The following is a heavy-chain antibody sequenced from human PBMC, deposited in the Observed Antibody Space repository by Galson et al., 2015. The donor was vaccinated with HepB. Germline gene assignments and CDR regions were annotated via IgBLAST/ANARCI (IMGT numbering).Heavy chain of an antibody. D-gene: IGHD1-26*01. CDR1: GYTFTSYG. CDR2: TSAYNGNT. J-gene: IGHJ3*02. Sequence: SVKVSCKASGYTFTSYGISWVRQAPGQGLEWMGWTSAYNGNTNYAQKLQGRVTMTTDTSTSTAYMELRSLRSDDTAVYYCARDGIGLVRGAFDIWGQGTMVTVSS. CDR3: ARDGIGLVRGAFDI. V-gene: IGHV1-18*01.